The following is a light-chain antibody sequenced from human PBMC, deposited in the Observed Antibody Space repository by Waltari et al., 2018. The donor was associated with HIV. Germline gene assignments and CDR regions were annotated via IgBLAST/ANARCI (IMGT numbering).Light chain of an antibody. J-gene: IGKJ1*01. CDR3: QQYYSTPWT. Sequence: IVMTQSPDSLAVSLCERATINCKSSQSVLSSSNNKNYLVWYQQKPGQPPKRLIYWASTRESGVPDRFSGSGSGTDFTLTISSLQAEDVAVYYCQQYYSTPWTFGQGTKVEVK. CDR2: WAS. CDR1: QSVLSSSNNKNY. V-gene: IGKV4-1*01.